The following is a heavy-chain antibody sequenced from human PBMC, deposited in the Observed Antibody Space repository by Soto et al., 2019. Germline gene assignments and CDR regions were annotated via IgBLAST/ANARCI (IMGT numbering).Heavy chain of an antibody. CDR1: GFTFSRHA. D-gene: IGHD3-16*01. J-gene: IGHJ4*02. V-gene: IGHV3-30-3*01. CDR3: AREVGGSAPQG. CDR2: ISYDGSEK. Sequence: QVQLVESGGGVVQPGRSLRLSCAASGFTFSRHAMHWVRQAPGKGLEWVAVISYDGSEKYYADSVKGRFTISRDSSKNALYLQMDSVGPEDTAVYYCAREVGGSAPQGWGQGTLVTVFS.